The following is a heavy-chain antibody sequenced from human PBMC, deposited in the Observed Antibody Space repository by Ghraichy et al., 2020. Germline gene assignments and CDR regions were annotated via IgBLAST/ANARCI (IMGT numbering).Heavy chain of an antibody. J-gene: IGHJ6*02. CDR1: GFTFDNYN. CDR3: TRDGPYYYFGLDV. V-gene: IGHV3-20*04. Sequence: GESLRLSCVTSGFTFDNYNFNWVRQVPGKGLEWVAGIDWNGGRRSYADSVKGRFTISRDNAKNSVFLQMNSLRAEDTAVYYCTRDGPYYYFGLDVWGQGTTVNVSS. CDR2: IDWNGGRR.